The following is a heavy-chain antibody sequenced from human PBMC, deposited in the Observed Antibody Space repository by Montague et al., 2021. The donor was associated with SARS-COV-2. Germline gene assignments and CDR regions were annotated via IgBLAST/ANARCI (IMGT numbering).Heavy chain of an antibody. J-gene: IGHJ5*02. Sequence: SLRLSCAASGFNFGNYAMRWVRQPPGKGLEWVSGISWSSGTRRYADSVKGRFTISRDNAKNSLFLQMNSLRVEDTALYYCTKDFERTVSNTNNWFDPWGQGTLVTVSS. V-gene: IGHV3-9*01. D-gene: IGHD2-2*01. CDR2: ISWSSGTR. CDR3: TKDFERTVSNTNNWFDP. CDR1: GFNFGNYA.